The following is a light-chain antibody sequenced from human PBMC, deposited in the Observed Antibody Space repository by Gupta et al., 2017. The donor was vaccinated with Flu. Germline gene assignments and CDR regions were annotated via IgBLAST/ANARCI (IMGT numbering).Light chain of an antibody. J-gene: IGLJ3*02. CDR1: SSDVGGYNY. CDR3: SSYTSSSTLV. V-gene: IGLV2-14*01. Sequence: SITISCTGTSSDVGGYNYVSWYQQQPGKAPKLMRYEVSNRHSGVSKRFSGSKSGNTASLTISGLQAEDEADYYCSSYTSSSTLVFGGGTKVTVL. CDR2: EVS.